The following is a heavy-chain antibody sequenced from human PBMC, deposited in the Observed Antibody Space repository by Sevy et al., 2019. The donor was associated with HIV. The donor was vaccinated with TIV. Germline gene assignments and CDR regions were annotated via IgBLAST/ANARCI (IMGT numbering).Heavy chain of an antibody. D-gene: IGHD3-3*01. CDR3: ARVGITIFGVVPIRLGAFDI. Sequence: GGSLRLSCAASGFTFSDYYMSWIRQAPGKGLEWVSYISSSSSYTNYAHSVKGRFTISRDNAKNSLYLQMNSLRAEDTAVYYCARVGITIFGVVPIRLGAFDIWGQGTMVTVSS. V-gene: IGHV3-11*06. CDR1: GFTFSDYY. J-gene: IGHJ3*02. CDR2: ISSSSSYT.